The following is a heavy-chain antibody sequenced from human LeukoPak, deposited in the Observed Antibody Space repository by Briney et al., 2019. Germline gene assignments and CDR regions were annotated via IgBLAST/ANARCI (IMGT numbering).Heavy chain of an antibody. CDR2: INPNSGGT. V-gene: IGHV1-2*02. J-gene: IGHJ4*02. CDR1: GYTFTGYY. CDR3: ARGRGVLLWFGESFDY. D-gene: IGHD3-10*01. Sequence: ASVKVSCKASGYTFTGYYMHWVRQAPGQGLEWMGWINPNSGGTNYAQKFQGRVTMTRNTSISTAYMELSSLRSEDTAVYYCARGRGVLLWFGESFDYWGQGTLVTVSS.